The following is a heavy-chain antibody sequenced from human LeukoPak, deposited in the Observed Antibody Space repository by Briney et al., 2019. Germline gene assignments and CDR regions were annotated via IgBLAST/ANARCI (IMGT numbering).Heavy chain of an antibody. CDR1: GGTFGSYA. Sequence: SVKVSCKASGGTFGSYAISWVRQAPGQGLEWMGRIIPIFGTANYAQKFQGRVTITTDESTSTAYMELSSLRSEDTAVYYCARGVAVAVTFDYWGQGTLVTVSS. CDR3: ARGVAVAVTFDY. V-gene: IGHV1-69*05. J-gene: IGHJ4*02. CDR2: IIPIFGTA. D-gene: IGHD6-19*01.